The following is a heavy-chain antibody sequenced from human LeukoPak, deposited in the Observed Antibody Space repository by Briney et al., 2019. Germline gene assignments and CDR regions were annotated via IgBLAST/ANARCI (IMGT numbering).Heavy chain of an antibody. Sequence: GGSLRLSCAVSGFTFSSCWMSWVRQAPGKGLEWVANIKQDGSKKNYVDSVKGRFTISRDNAKNSLYLQMDSLRAEDTAVYYCATPLDYYDSSGYHQGGDWGQGTLVTVSS. CDR1: GFTFSSCW. CDR3: ATPLDYYDSSGYHQGGD. J-gene: IGHJ4*02. D-gene: IGHD3-22*01. V-gene: IGHV3-7*03. CDR2: IKQDGSKK.